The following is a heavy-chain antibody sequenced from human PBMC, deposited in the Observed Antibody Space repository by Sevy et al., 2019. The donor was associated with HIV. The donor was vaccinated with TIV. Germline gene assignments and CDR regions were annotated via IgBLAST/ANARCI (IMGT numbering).Heavy chain of an antibody. CDR2: IYPGDSDT. Sequence: GESLKISCKGSGYSFTSYWIGWVRQMPGKGLEWMGIIYPGDSDTRYSPSFHGQVTISADTSISTAYLQWSSLKASDTAMYYCARQCSSRDYYLDYWGQGTLVTVSS. D-gene: IGHD6-13*01. CDR3: ARQCSSRDYYLDY. J-gene: IGHJ4*02. V-gene: IGHV5-51*01. CDR1: GYSFTSYW.